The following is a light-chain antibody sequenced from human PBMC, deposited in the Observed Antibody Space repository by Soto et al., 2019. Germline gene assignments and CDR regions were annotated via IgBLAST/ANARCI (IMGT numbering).Light chain of an antibody. Sequence: QSVLTKPPSASGSPGQSITISCTGTSSDVGSNNLVSWYQQHPGRAPKVMIYEVSARPSGVPDRFSGFKSGNTASLTVSGLQAEDEANYYCSSYAGSNNVLVSGGTKVTVL. CDR3: SSYAGSNNVL. V-gene: IGLV2-8*01. J-gene: IGLJ2*01. CDR1: SSDVGSNNL. CDR2: EVS.